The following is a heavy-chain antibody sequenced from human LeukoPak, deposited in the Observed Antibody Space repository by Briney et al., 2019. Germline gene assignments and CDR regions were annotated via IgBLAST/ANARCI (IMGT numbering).Heavy chain of an antibody. Sequence: ASVKVSCKASGYTFTGYYMHWVRQAPGQGLEWMGWISAYNGNTNYAQKLQGRVTMTTDTSTSTAYMELRSLRSDDTAVYYCARRYCSSTSCYRYFDYWGQGTLVTVSS. CDR2: ISAYNGNT. V-gene: IGHV1-18*04. CDR1: GYTFTGYY. D-gene: IGHD2-2*01. J-gene: IGHJ4*02. CDR3: ARRYCSSTSCYRYFDY.